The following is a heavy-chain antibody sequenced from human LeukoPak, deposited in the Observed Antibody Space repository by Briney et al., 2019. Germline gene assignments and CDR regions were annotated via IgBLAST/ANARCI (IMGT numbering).Heavy chain of an antibody. CDR1: GFTFGSYG. D-gene: IGHD3-10*01. CDR2: IWYDGSNK. V-gene: IGHV3-33*01. J-gene: IGHJ4*02. Sequence: PGGSLRLSCAASGFTFGSYGMHWVRQAPGKGLEWVAVIWYDGSNKYYADSVKGRFTISRDNSKNTLYLQMNSLRAEDTAVYYCARGGVYGSGSYFDYWGQGTLVTVSS. CDR3: ARGGVYGSGSYFDY.